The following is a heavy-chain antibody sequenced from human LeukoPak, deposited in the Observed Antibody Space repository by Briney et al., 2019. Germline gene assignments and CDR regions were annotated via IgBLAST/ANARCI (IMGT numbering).Heavy chain of an antibody. J-gene: IGHJ4*02. CDR2: ISSSSSYI. V-gene: IGHV3-21*01. Sequence: GGSLRLSCAASGFTFSSYSMNWVRQAPGKGLEWVSSISSSSSYIYYADSVKGRFTISRDNAKNSLYLQMNSLRAEDTAVYYCSCSSPSWPPVDYWGQGTLVTVSS. D-gene: IGHD2-2*01. CDR1: GFTFSSYS. CDR3: SCSSPSWPPVDY.